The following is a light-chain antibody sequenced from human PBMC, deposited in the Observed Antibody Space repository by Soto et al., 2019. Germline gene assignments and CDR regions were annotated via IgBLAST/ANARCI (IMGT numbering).Light chain of an antibody. J-gene: IGKJ5*01. CDR1: QSISIN. CDR2: GAS. CDR3: QQYNNWPLT. Sequence: EIVMTQSPATLSVSPGERATLSCRASQSISINLAWYRQKPGQAPRLLIYGASTRATGIPARFSGSESGTEFTLTISSLQSEDFAVYYCQQYNNWPLTFGQGTRLEIK. V-gene: IGKV3-15*01.